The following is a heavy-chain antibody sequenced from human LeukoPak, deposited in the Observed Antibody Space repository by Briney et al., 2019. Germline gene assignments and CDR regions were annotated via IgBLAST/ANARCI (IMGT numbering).Heavy chain of an antibody. V-gene: IGHV4-4*07. CDR1: GGSISSYY. CDR2: IYTSEST. D-gene: IGHD2-2*01. J-gene: IGHJ5*02. Sequence: SETLSLTCSVSGGSISSYYWSWIRQPAGKGLEWIGRIYTSESTNYNPSLKSRVTMSVDTSKNQFSLKLSSVTAADTAVYYCARDRPPGYCSSTSCYASDDWFDPWGQGTLVTVSS. CDR3: ARDRPPGYCSSTSCYASDDWFDP.